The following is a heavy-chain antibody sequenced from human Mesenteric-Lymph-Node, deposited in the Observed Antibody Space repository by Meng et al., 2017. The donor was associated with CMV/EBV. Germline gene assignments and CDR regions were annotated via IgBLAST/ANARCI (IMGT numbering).Heavy chain of an antibody. D-gene: IGHD2-2*01. Sequence: ASVKVSCKSSGYTFNNYGISWVRQVPGQGLEWMAWISAYKGNTNYAQKFQDRITLTTETSTSTAYMELRSLRSDDTAVYYCARHLIPATSLDFWGQGTLVTVSS. CDR1: GYTFNNYG. CDR3: ARHLIPATSLDF. V-gene: IGHV1-18*01. J-gene: IGHJ4*02. CDR2: ISAYKGNT.